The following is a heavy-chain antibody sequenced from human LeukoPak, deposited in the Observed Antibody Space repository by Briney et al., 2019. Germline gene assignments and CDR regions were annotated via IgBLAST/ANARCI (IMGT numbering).Heavy chain of an antibody. CDR2: IYSGGDT. J-gene: IGHJ4*02. CDR3: ARSNCNSCYLGVWYYFDY. Sequence: GGSLRLSCAAPGLTVSNNYMSWVRQVPGKGLEWVSVIYSGGDTYYTDSVKGRFTISRDNSKNTLHLQMNSLRVEDTAVYYCARSNCNSCYLGVWYYFDYWGQGTLVTVSS. V-gene: IGHV3-66*01. D-gene: IGHD1/OR15-1a*01. CDR1: GLTVSNNY.